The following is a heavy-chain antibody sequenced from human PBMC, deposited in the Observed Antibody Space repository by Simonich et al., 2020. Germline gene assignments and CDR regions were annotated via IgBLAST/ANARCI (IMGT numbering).Heavy chain of an antibody. D-gene: IGHD1-26*01. V-gene: IGHV4-38-2*01. CDR2: IYHRGGT. CDR1: GYSISSGYY. J-gene: IGHJ1*01. Sequence: QVQLQESGPGLVKPSETLSLTCAVSGYSISSGYYWGWIRQPPGKGLEWIGSIYHRGGTDDTPSLKSRVTISVDTSKNQFSLKLSAVPAADTAVYYCARLAPGYSGSYPEYFQHWGQGTRVTVSS. CDR3: ARLAPGYSGSYPEYFQH.